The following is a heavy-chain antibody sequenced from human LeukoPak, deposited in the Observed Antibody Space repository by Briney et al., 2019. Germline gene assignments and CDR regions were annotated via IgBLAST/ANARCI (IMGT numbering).Heavy chain of an antibody. V-gene: IGHV1-18*01. J-gene: IGHJ5*02. D-gene: IGHD3-10*01. CDR1: GYTFTSYG. CDR3: ARDNVEGMARGVMWPAEGFDP. CDR2: ISAYNGNT. Sequence: ASVKVSCKASGYTFTSYGISWVRQAPGQGLEWMGWISAYNGNTDYAQKLQGRVTMTTDTSTSTAYMELRSLRSDDTAVYYCARDNVEGMARGVMWPAEGFDPWGQGTLVTVSS.